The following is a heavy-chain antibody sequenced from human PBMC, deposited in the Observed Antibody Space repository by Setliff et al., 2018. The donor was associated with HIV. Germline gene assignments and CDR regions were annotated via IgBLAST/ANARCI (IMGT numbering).Heavy chain of an antibody. J-gene: IGHJ4*02. CDR2: IYYSGST. Sequence: PSETLSLTCTVSGGSISSSSYYWGWIRQPPGKGLEWIGSIYYSGSTYYNPSLKSRVTMSVDTSKNQFSLKLSSVTAADTAVYYCASTGYSSGWSFDYWGQGTLVTVSS. CDR1: GGSISSSSYY. D-gene: IGHD6-19*01. V-gene: IGHV4-39*07. CDR3: ASTGYSSGWSFDY.